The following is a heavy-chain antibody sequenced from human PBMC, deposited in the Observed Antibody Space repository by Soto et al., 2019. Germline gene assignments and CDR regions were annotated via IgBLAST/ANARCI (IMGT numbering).Heavy chain of an antibody. J-gene: IGHJ4*02. Sequence: QVHLVQSGAEVKKPGASVKVSCKASGYTFTSYGITWVRQAPGQGLEWMGWISAQNGNTDHAQKLQARVIVTRDTSTSTAYTELRTRISGNAAVYYGARGTSGDYWGQGALVTVSS. CDR2: ISAQNGNT. V-gene: IGHV1-18*01. CDR1: GYTFTSYG. D-gene: IGHD6-6*01. CDR3: ARGTSGDY.